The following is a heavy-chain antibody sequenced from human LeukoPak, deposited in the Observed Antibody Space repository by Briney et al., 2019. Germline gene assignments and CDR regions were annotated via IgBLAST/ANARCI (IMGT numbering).Heavy chain of an antibody. CDR2: IIPILGIA. CDR3: AREWFGELAYYYGMDV. D-gene: IGHD3-10*01. Sequence: SVKVSCKASGGTFSSYTISWVRQAPGQGLEWMGRIIPILGIANYAQKFQGRVTITADKSTSTAYMELSSLRSEDTAVYYCAREWFGELAYYYGMDVWGQGTTSPSP. J-gene: IGHJ6*02. V-gene: IGHV1-69*04. CDR1: GGTFSSYT.